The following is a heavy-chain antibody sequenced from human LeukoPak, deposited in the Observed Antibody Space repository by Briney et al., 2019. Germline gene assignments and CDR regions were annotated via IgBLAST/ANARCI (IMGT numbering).Heavy chain of an antibody. CDR1: GFTFGGYA. Sequence: GGSLRLSCTASGFTFGGYAVSWFRQAPGKGLEWVGFIRSKAYGGTTECAASVKGRFTISRDDSKNIAYLQMNSVKTEDTGVYYCTRAYDSSGFLHYYGMDAWGQGSTVTVS. CDR2: IRSKAYGGTT. J-gene: IGHJ6*01. V-gene: IGHV3-49*03. D-gene: IGHD3-22*01. CDR3: TRAYDSSGFLHYYGMDA.